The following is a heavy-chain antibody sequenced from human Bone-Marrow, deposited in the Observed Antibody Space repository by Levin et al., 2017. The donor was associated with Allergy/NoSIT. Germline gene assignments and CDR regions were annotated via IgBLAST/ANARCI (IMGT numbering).Heavy chain of an antibody. D-gene: IGHD3-10*01. Sequence: RASETLSLTCAVYGGSFSGSYWTWIRQPPGKGLEWIGEINHSGRANYNPSLKSRVSVSLDTSKNHFSLNLTSVTAADPAVYFCASGLIKSAVQGVVALRYYNFYVDVWGEGTAVTVSS. J-gene: IGHJ6*03. CDR3: ASGLIKSAVQGVVALRYYNFYVDV. CDR1: GGSFSGSY. V-gene: IGHV4-34*01. CDR2: INHSGRA.